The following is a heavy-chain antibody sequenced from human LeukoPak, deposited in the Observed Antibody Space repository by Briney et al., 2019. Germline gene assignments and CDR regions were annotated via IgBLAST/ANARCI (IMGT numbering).Heavy chain of an antibody. D-gene: IGHD5-18*01. V-gene: IGHV4-34*01. J-gene: IGHJ6*03. CDR1: GGSFSGYY. Sequence: SETLSLTCAVYGGSFSGYYWSWIRQPPGKGLEWIGEINHSGSTNYNPSLKSRVTISVDTSKNQFSLKLSSVTAADTAVYYCARQGAPTAMVDNYYMDVWGKGTTVTVPS. CDR3: ARQGAPTAMVDNYYMDV. CDR2: INHSGST.